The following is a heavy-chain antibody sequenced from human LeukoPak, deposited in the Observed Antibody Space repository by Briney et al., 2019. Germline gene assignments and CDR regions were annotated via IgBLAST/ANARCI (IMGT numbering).Heavy chain of an antibody. Sequence: SETLSLTCTVSGGSISSYYWSWIRQPPGKGLEWIGYIYYSGSTNYNPSLKSRVTISVDTSKNQFSLKLSSVTAADTAVYYCARGSISGWGSWFDPWGQGTLVTVSS. V-gene: IGHV4-59*01. CDR1: GGSISSYY. J-gene: IGHJ5*02. CDR2: IYYSGST. CDR3: ARGSISGWGSWFDP. D-gene: IGHD6-19*01.